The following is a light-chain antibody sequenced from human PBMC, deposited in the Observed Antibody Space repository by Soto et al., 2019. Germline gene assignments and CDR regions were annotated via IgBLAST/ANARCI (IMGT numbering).Light chain of an antibody. J-gene: IGKJ1*01. Sequence: AFHMSQSPSSLSASVGDRVSITCRASQDIRNDLGWYQQKPGKAPRLLIYAASILQSGVPSRFSGSGSGTDFTLTISSLQPEDFATYYCLQDYSFPWTFGQGTKVDIK. CDR1: QDIRND. CDR2: AAS. CDR3: LQDYSFPWT. V-gene: IGKV1-6*01.